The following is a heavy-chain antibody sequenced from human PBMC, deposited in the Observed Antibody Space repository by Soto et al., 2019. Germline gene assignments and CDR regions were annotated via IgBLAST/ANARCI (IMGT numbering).Heavy chain of an antibody. CDR3: TRDSNLGFDP. D-gene: IGHD7-27*01. Sequence: HPGGSLRLSCAASGFTFSSYWMHWVRQTPGKGLVWVSHINSDGSSTSYADSVKGRFTISRDNAKNTLYLQMNSLRAEDTAVYYCTRDSNLGFDPWGQGTLVTVSS. CDR2: INSDGSST. CDR1: GFTFSSYW. J-gene: IGHJ5*02. V-gene: IGHV3-74*01.